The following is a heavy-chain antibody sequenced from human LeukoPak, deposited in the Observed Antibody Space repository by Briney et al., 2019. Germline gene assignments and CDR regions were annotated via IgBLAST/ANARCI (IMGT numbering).Heavy chain of an antibody. CDR2: IYYSGST. Sequence: SETLSLTCTVSGGSISSYYWSWIRQPPGKGLEWIAYIYYSGSTNYNPSLKSRVTISVDTSKNQFSLKLSSVTAADTAVYYCASGYCGGACQLGGVDMWGQGTMVTVSS. V-gene: IGHV4-59*01. D-gene: IGHD2-21*02. J-gene: IGHJ3*02. CDR1: GGSISSYY. CDR3: ASGYCGGACQLGGVDM.